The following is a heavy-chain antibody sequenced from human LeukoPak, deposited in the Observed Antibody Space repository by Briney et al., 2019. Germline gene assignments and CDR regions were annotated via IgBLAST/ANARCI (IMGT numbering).Heavy chain of an antibody. CDR1: GFTFSSYA. D-gene: IGHD2-8*02. CDR2: ISGSGGST. Sequence: PGGSLRLSCAASGFTFSSYAMSWVRQAPGKGLEWVSAISGSGGSTYYADSVKDRFTISRDNSDNTLYLQVSSLRAEDTAVYYCAKGPLEVNFWYYYMDVWGKGTTVTVSS. CDR3: AKGPLEVNFWYYYMDV. J-gene: IGHJ6*03. V-gene: IGHV3-23*01.